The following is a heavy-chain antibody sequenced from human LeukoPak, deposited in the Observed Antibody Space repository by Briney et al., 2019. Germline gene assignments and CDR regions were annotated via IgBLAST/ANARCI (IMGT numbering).Heavy chain of an antibody. CDR1: GGSFSGYY. D-gene: IGHD5-18*01. CDR3: VSPRGFSYGYFDY. CDR2: INHSGST. J-gene: IGHJ4*02. V-gene: IGHV4-34*01. Sequence: SETLSLTCAVYGGSFSGYYWSWIRQPPGKGLEWIGEINHSGSTNYNPSLKSRVTISVDTSKNQFSLKLSSVSATDTAVYYCVSPRGFSYGYFDYWGQGTLVTVSS.